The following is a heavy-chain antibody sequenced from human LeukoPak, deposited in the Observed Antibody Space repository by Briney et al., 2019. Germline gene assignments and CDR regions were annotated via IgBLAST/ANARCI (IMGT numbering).Heavy chain of an antibody. CDR1: GFTFSSYG. Sequence: GGSLRLSCAASGFTFSSYGMHWVRQAPGKGLEWVAVISYDGSNKYYADSVKGRFTISRDNSKNTLYLQMNSLRAEDTAVYYCATTYYDFWSGYYLKYYYYGMDVWGQGTMVTVSS. D-gene: IGHD3-3*01. CDR3: ATTYYDFWSGYYLKYYYYGMDV. CDR2: ISYDGSNK. J-gene: IGHJ6*02. V-gene: IGHV3-30*03.